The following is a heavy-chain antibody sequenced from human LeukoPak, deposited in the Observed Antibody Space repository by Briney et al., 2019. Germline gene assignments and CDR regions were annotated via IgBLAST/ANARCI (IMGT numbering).Heavy chain of an antibody. CDR3: ASPTGAHDYGDYAFS. J-gene: IGHJ5*02. V-gene: IGHV3-30*05. CDR2: ISYDGRNK. Sequence: PGGSLRLSCKVSGFPFSSHSMNWVRQAPGMGLKWVAFISYDGRNKYYADSVKGRFTISRDDSRNTLYLQMNSLKIEDTAVYYCASPTGAHDYGDYAFSWGQGTLVTVSS. CDR1: GFPFSSHS. D-gene: IGHD4-17*01.